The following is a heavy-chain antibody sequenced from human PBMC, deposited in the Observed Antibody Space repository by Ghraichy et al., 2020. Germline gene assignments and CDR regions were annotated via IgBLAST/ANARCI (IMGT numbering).Heavy chain of an antibody. J-gene: IGHJ6*02. Sequence: GGSLRLSCAASGFTFDDYAMHWVRQAPGKGLESVSTISWNSGDIVYADSVKGRFTISRDNAKDSLYLQMNSLRAEDTALYYCARDIRYCSDGSCYWHYQYYGMDVWGQGTKVTVSS. D-gene: IGHD2-15*01. V-gene: IGHV3-9*01. CDR2: ISWNSGDI. CDR3: ARDIRYCSDGSCYWHYQYYGMDV. CDR1: GFTFDDYA.